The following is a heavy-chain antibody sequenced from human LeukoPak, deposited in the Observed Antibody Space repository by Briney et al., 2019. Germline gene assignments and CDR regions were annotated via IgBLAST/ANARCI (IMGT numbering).Heavy chain of an antibody. V-gene: IGHV1-18*01. CDR3: ARMVGATPPFDY. CDR2: ISAYNGNT. D-gene: IGHD1-26*01. Sequence: AAVKVSCKASGYTFTSYGISWVRQAPGQGLEWMGWISAYNGNTNYAQKLQGRVTMTTDTPTSTAYMELRSLRSDDTAVYYCARMVGATPPFDYWGQGTLVTVSS. J-gene: IGHJ4*02. CDR1: GYTFTSYG.